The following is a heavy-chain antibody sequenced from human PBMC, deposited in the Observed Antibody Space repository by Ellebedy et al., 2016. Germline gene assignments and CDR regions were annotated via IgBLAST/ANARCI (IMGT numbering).Heavy chain of an antibody. CDR1: GGSMRSGSYY. CDR2: IYISGTT. V-gene: IGHV4-61*02. Sequence: SETLSLXCTVSGGSMRSGSYYWSWIRQPAGKGLEWIGRIYISGTTNYNPSLKSRVTISVDTSKNQFSLKLSSVTAADTAVYYCARGYYYDSLGGWGQGTLVTVSS. J-gene: IGHJ4*02. CDR3: ARGYYYDSLGG. D-gene: IGHD3-22*01.